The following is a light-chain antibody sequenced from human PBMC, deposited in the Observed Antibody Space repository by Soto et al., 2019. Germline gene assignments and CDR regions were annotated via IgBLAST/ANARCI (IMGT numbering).Light chain of an antibody. CDR2: GAS. CDR1: QSVSSSY. CDR3: QQYGSSTLT. V-gene: IGKV3-20*01. J-gene: IGKJ4*01. Sequence: DIVLTQSPGTLSLSPGERATLSCRASQSVSSSYLAWYQQKPGQAPRLLIYGASIRATGIPDRFSGSGSGTDFTLTSSRLEPEDFAVYYCQQYGSSTLTFGGGTKGEIK.